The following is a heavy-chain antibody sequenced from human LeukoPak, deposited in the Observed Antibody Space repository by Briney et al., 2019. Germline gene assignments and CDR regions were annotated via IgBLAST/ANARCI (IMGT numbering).Heavy chain of an antibody. CDR3: TRDRVGYCSSTSCRVMGAFDI. Sequence: GGSLRLSCTASGFTFGDYAMSWVRQAPGKGLEWVGFIRSKAYGGTTEYAASVKGRFTISRDDSKSIAYLQMNSLKTEDTAVYYCTRDRVGYCSSTSCRVMGAFDIWGQGTMVTVS. V-gene: IGHV3-49*04. D-gene: IGHD2-2*01. CDR2: IRSKAYGGTT. J-gene: IGHJ3*02. CDR1: GFTFGDYA.